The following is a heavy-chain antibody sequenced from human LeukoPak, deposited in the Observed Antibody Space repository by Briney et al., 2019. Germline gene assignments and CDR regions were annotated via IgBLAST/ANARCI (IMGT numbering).Heavy chain of an antibody. CDR2: IWYDGSNK. J-gene: IGHJ6*03. CDR1: GFTFSSNG. Sequence: GRSLRLSCAASGFTFSSNGMHWVRQAPGKGLEWVAVIWYDGSNKYYADSVKGRFTISRDNSKNTLYLQMNSLRAEDTAVYYCAKAPRAFHYYMDVWGKGTTVTVSS. D-gene: IGHD2/OR15-2a*01. CDR3: AKAPRAFHYYMDV. V-gene: IGHV3-33*06.